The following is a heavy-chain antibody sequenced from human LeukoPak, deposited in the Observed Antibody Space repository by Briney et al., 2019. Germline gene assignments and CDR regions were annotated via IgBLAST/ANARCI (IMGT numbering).Heavy chain of an antibody. Sequence: GGSLRLSCAASGFTVSSNYMSWVRQAPGKGLEWVSVIYSGGSTYYADSVKGRFTISRDNSKNTLYLQMNSLRAEDTAVYYCASSYSNYYYYYGMDVWGQGTTVTVSS. D-gene: IGHD4-11*01. V-gene: IGHV3-66*01. J-gene: IGHJ6*02. CDR2: IYSGGST. CDR3: ASSYSNYYYYYGMDV. CDR1: GFTVSSNY.